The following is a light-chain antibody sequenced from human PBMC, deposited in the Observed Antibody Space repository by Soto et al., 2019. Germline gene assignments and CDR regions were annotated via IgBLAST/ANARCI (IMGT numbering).Light chain of an antibody. CDR2: EVT. Sequence: QCPLTQPASASAAPGQSITIYCTLTRLDVGGYNYVSWYQQQPGKAPKLIIYEVTNRPSGVSDRFSGSTSDNTASLTISGLQTEDEADYYCCSYVSSKTYLFGTGTKVTVL. J-gene: IGLJ1*01. V-gene: IGLV2-14*03. CDR1: RLDVGGYNY. CDR3: CSYVSSKTYL.